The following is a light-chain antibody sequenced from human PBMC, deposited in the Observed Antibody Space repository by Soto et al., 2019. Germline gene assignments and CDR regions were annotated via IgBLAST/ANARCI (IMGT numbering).Light chain of an antibody. V-gene: IGLV1-40*01. Sequence: QSVLTQPPSVSGAPGQRVTISCSGSSSNIGAGYDVYWYQQLPGTAPKLLIYNSIHRPSGVPDRFSGSQSGASASLAITGLQADDEADYYCQSYDRSLSSVIFAGGTKLTVL. J-gene: IGLJ2*01. CDR1: SSNIGAGYD. CDR2: NSI. CDR3: QSYDRSLSSVI.